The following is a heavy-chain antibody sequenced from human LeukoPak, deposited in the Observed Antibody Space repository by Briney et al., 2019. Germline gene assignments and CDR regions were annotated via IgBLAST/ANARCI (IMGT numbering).Heavy chain of an antibody. CDR3: VKDDGWVQYAN. V-gene: IGHV3-23*01. D-gene: IGHD5-24*01. Sequence: PGGSLRLSCATSGFIFSHHGMNWVGQAPVKGLKWVSGIRADAVTTYYADSVKGRFIISRDNSKNTVYLQMNSLSAEDAAVYYCVKDDGWVQYANWGQGTLVTVSS. CDR1: GFIFSHHG. CDR2: IRADAVTT. J-gene: IGHJ4*02.